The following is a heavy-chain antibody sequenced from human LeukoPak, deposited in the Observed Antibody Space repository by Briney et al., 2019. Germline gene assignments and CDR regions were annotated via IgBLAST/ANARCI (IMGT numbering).Heavy chain of an antibody. J-gene: IGHJ4*02. D-gene: IGHD6-13*01. Sequence: SETLSLTCTVSGGSISSGSYYWSWIRQPAGKGLEWIGRIYTSGSTNYNPSLKSRVTISADTSKNQFSLKLSSVTAADAAVYYCARGDSSSLYTSFAYFDYWGQGTLVTVSS. V-gene: IGHV4-61*02. CDR1: GGSISSGSYY. CDR3: ARGDSSSLYTSFAYFDY. CDR2: IYTSGST.